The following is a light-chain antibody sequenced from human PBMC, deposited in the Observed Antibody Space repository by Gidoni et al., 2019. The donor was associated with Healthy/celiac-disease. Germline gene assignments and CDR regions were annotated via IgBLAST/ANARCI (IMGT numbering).Light chain of an antibody. V-gene: IGKV3-11*01. Sequence: EIFLPQSPSPLSLSPGERATLSCRASQSISSYLAWYQQKPGQAPKLLIYDASSRATGIPARFSGSGSGTDFTLTISSLEPEDFAVYYCQQRCSSPLTFXGXTKVEIK. CDR2: DAS. CDR1: QSISSY. J-gene: IGKJ4*01. CDR3: QQRCSSPLT.